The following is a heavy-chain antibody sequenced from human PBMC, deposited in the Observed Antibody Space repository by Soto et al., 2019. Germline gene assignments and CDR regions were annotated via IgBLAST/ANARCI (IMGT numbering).Heavy chain of an antibody. CDR2: MNPNSGNT. CDR3: ASGCSGGGCGFGP. Sequence: QVQLVQSGAEVKKPGASVKVSCKASGYTFTSYDINWVRQATGQGLEWMGWMNPNSGNTGYAQKFQGRVTMTRNTAINPAHRELSHLRSEDTGLYYCASGCSGGGCGFGPWGQGTLVTVSS. V-gene: IGHV1-8*01. CDR1: GYTFTSYD. J-gene: IGHJ5*02. D-gene: IGHD2-15*01.